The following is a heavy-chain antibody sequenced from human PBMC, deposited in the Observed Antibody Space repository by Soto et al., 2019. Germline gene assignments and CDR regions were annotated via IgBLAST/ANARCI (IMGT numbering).Heavy chain of an antibody. V-gene: IGHV1-69*01. D-gene: IGHD2-15*01. CDR1: GGTFSSYA. J-gene: IGHJ6*02. Sequence: QVQLVQSGAEVKKPGSSVKVSCKASGGTFSSYAISWVRQAPGQGLEWMGGIIPIFGTANYAQKFQGRVTITADEATSTAYMELSSLRSEDTAVYYCARDALGYCSGGSCPTHCGMDVWGQGTTVTVSS. CDR3: ARDALGYCSGGSCPTHCGMDV. CDR2: IIPIFGTA.